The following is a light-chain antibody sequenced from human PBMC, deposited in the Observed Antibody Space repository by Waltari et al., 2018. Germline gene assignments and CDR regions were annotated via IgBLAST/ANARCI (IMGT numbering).Light chain of an antibody. V-gene: IGLV3-27*01. CDR3: YSSTDNSGI. Sequence: SYELTQPSSVSVYPGQTAKITCSGDVLTKKYARWFQQKPGQAPVLMIYKDSERPSRIPERFSGSSSGATVTLTITGAQVEDEADYYCYSSTDNSGIFGGGTTLTVL. J-gene: IGLJ2*01. CDR2: KDS. CDR1: VLTKKY.